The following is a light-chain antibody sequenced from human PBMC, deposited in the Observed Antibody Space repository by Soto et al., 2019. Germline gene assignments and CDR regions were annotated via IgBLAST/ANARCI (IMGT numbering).Light chain of an antibody. J-gene: IGKJ5*01. V-gene: IGKV3-11*01. CDR1: QTIRGL. Sequence: EIVLTQSPATLSLSPGERATLSCRTSQTIRGLLNWYQQRPGQAPRRLIYDTSNRATDIPARFSGSGSGTDFILTISSLDPEDFGVYFCQQRHNWPITFGQGTRLDI. CDR2: DTS. CDR3: QQRHNWPIT.